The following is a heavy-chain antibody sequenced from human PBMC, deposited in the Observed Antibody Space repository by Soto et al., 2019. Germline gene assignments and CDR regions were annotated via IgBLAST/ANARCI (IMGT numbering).Heavy chain of an antibody. D-gene: IGHD6-6*01. CDR1: VFTFSTRW. CDR3: TRDSSYSSSS. V-gene: IGHV3-74*01. Sequence: GSLRLSCATSVFTFSTRWMHWVRQAPGKGLVWVSYINSDASTTTYADSVRGRFTISRDNAKNTVYLQMNGLRAEDMAIYYCTRDSSYSSSSWGQGTLVTVPQ. J-gene: IGHJ5*02. CDR2: INSDASTT.